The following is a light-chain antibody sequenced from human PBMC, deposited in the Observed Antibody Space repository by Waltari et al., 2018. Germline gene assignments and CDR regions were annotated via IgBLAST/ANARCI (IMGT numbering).Light chain of an antibody. V-gene: IGKV1-39*01. J-gene: IGKJ1*01. CDR3: HQSFNLPWT. CDR2: GAS. Sequence: DIQMTQSPSSLSASVGDRVVITCRASQNIDNYLNWYQLKPGKAPILLIYGASNLPSGVPSRFSGGGSGTDCTLTITSLQPEDFATYFCHQSFNLPWTFGQGTKVEVK. CDR1: QNIDNY.